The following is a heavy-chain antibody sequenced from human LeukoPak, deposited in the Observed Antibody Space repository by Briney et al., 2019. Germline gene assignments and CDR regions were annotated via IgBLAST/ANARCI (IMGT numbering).Heavy chain of an antibody. V-gene: IGHV1-46*01. CDR2: INPSGGST. J-gene: IGHJ4*02. CDR1: GYTFTSYY. CDR3: SRAEVEYSSSWYYFDY. D-gene: IGHD6-13*01. Sequence: ASVKVSCKASGYTFTSYYMHWVRQAPGQGLEWMGIINPSGGSTSYAQKFQGRVTMTRDTSTSTVYMELSSLRSEDTAVYYCSRAEVEYSSSWYYFDYWGQGPLVTVSS.